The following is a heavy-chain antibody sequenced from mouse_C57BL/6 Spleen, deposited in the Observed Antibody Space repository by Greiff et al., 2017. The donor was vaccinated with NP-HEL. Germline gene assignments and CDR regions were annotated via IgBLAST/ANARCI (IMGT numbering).Heavy chain of an antibody. CDR2: ISDGGSYT. V-gene: IGHV5-4*03. D-gene: IGHD1-1*01. Sequence: EVMLVESGGGLVKPGGSLKLSCAASGFTFSSYAMSWVRQTPEKRLEWVATISDGGSYTYYPDNVKGRFTISRDNAKNNLYLQMSHLKSEDTAMYYCARREGTTEFAYWGQGTLVTVSA. J-gene: IGHJ3*01. CDR1: GFTFSSYA. CDR3: ARREGTTEFAY.